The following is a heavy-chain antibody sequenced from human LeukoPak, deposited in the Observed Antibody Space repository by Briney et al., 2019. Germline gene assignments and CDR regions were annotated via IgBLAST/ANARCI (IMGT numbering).Heavy chain of an antibody. J-gene: IGHJ4*02. Sequence: SSVTVSCKASGYTFTGYYMHWVRQAPGQGLEWMGWINTNSGGTSYAQKFQDRVTMTRDTSITTAYMELSRLTSDDTAVYYCARPRDSSGYYYGCWGQGNLVTVSS. D-gene: IGHD3-22*01. CDR1: GYTFTGYY. V-gene: IGHV1-2*02. CDR2: INTNSGGT. CDR3: ARPRDSSGYYYGC.